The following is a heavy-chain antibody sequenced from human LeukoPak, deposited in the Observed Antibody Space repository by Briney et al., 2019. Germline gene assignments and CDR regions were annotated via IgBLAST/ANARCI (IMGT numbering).Heavy chain of an antibody. V-gene: IGHV3-23*01. CDR2: ISDSGSSK. D-gene: IGHD2-2*01. CDR1: GFTFSSYA. J-gene: IGHJ4*02. Sequence: PGGSLRLSCAASGFTFSSYAISWVRQPPGKGLEWVADISDSGSSKYYPDSEKGRFTISRDNTKNSLYQQMNSLRAEDTAVYYSAKGMLTVVPAAAFDYWGQGTLVTVSS. CDR3: AKGMLTVVPAAAFDY.